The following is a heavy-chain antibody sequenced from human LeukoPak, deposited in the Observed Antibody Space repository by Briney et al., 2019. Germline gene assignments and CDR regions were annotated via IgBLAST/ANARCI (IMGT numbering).Heavy chain of an antibody. CDR1: GFTFNNYG. CDR3: AKADWSDPVQWLLYDY. Sequence: GGSLRLSCAASGFTFNNYGMHWVRQAPGKGLEWVAVISYDGSNQYYADSAKGRFTISRDNSKNTLYLQMNSLKFEDTAVYYCAKADWSDPVQWLLYDYWGQGTLVTVSS. CDR2: ISYDGSNQ. D-gene: IGHD3-3*01. V-gene: IGHV3-30*18. J-gene: IGHJ4*02.